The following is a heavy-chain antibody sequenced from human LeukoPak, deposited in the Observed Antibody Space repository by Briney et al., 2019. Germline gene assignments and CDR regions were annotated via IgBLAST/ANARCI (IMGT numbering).Heavy chain of an antibody. CDR1: GFSFTTYW. Sequence: NPGESLKISCQTSGFSFTTYWIGWVRQMPGKGLEWMGIIYPGDSDTRYSPSFQGQVTISADKSISTAYLQWSSLKASDTAMYYCARHRSERRDGYNPFDYWGQGTLVTVSS. CDR2: IYPGDSDT. V-gene: IGHV5-51*01. D-gene: IGHD5-24*01. CDR3: ARHRSERRDGYNPFDY. J-gene: IGHJ4*02.